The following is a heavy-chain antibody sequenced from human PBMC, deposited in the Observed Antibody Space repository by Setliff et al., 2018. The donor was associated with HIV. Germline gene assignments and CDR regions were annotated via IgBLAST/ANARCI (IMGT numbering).Heavy chain of an antibody. V-gene: IGHV3-74*01. Sequence: GGSLRLSCAGSGFTFTDYIMHWVRQVPGKGLVWVSRINSDGSDTRYADSVKGRFTISRDKAKNTLYLQMNSLRVEDTAVFYCVRGGVDTNMVTIWGHGTLVTVSS. CDR2: INSDGSDT. CDR3: VRGGVDTNMVTI. J-gene: IGHJ4*01. CDR1: GFTFTDYI. D-gene: IGHD5-18*01.